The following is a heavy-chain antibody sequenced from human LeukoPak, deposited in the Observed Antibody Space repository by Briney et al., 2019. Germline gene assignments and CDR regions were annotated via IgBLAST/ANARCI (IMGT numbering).Heavy chain of an antibody. Sequence: GGSLRLSCAASGFTFSSYSMNWVRQAPGKGLEWVSCITSSSNYIYYADSVNGRFTISRDNAKNSLYLQMNSLRAEDTAVYYCARDLGSYGLYYFDYWGQGTLVTVSS. CDR1: GFTFSSYS. V-gene: IGHV3-21*01. D-gene: IGHD5-18*01. CDR3: ARDLGSYGLYYFDY. CDR2: ITSSSNYI. J-gene: IGHJ4*02.